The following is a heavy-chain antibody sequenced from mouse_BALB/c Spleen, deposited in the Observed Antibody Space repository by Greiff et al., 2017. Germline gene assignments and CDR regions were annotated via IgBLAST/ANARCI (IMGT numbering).Heavy chain of an antibody. Sequence: QVQLQQSGAELAKPGASVKMSCKASGYTFTSYWMHWVKQRPGQGLEWIGYINPSTGYTEYNQKFKDKATLTADKSSSTAYMQLSSLTSEDSAVYYCARDPVGSYYYAMDYWGQGTSVTVAS. V-gene: IGHV1-7*01. D-gene: IGHD1-1*01. CDR2: INPSTGYT. CDR3: ARDPVGSYYYAMDY. CDR1: GYTFTSYW. J-gene: IGHJ4*01.